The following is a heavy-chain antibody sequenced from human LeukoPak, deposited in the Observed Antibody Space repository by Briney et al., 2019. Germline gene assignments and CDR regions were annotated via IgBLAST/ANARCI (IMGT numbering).Heavy chain of an antibody. J-gene: IGHJ4*02. Sequence: GGSLRLSCAASGFTFSSYAMSWVRQAPGKGLEWVSAISGSGGSTYYADSVKGRFTISRDNSKNTLYLQMDSLRAEDTAVYYCALNMVGGQIFDFWGQGTLVTVSS. CDR1: GFTFSSYA. V-gene: IGHV3-23*01. CDR3: ALNMVGGQIFDF. CDR2: ISGSGGST. D-gene: IGHD3-10*01.